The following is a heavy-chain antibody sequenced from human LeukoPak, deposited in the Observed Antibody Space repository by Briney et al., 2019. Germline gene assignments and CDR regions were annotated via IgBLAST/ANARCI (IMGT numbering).Heavy chain of an antibody. J-gene: IGHJ6*02. CDR1: GYTFTSYD. V-gene: IGHV1-8*01. D-gene: IGHD2-2*01. Sequence: ASVKVSCKASGYTFTSYDINWVRQATGQGLEWMGWMNPNSGNTGYAQKFQGRVTMTRNTSISTAYMELSSLRSEDTAVYYCARVRDYCSSTNCYDYYYGMDVWGQGTTVTVSS. CDR2: MNPNSGNT. CDR3: ARVRDYCSSTNCYDYYYGMDV.